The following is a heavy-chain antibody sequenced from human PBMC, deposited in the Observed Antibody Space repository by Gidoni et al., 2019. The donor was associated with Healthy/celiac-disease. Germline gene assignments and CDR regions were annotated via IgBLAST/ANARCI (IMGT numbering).Heavy chain of an antibody. D-gene: IGHD2-2*01. CDR3: AKDRGDIVVVPAARSAFDI. V-gene: IGHV3-23*01. J-gene: IGHJ3*02. Sequence: EVQLLESGGGLVQPGGSLRLSCAASGFTFSSYAMSWVRQAPGKGLEWVSAISGSGGSTYYADSVKGRFTISRDNSKNTLYLQMNSLRAEDTAVYYCAKDRGDIVVVPAARSAFDIWGQGTMVTVSS. CDR1: GFTFSSYA. CDR2: ISGSGGST.